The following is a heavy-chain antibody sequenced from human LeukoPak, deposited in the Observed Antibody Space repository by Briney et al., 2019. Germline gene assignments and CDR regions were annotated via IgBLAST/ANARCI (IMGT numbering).Heavy chain of an antibody. Sequence: GGSLRLSCAASGFTFSSYGMHWVRQAPGKGLEWVAFIRYDGSNKYHSDSVKGRFTISRDNSKNTLYLQMDSLRAEDTAVYYCAKDPGYGGLYYFDYWGQGTLVTVSS. CDR2: IRYDGSNK. V-gene: IGHV3-30*02. CDR1: GFTFSSYG. D-gene: IGHD4-23*01. J-gene: IGHJ4*02. CDR3: AKDPGYGGLYYFDY.